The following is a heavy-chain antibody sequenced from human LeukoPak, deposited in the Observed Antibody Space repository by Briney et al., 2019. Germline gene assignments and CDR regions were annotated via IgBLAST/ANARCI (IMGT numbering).Heavy chain of an antibody. CDR1: GYTLSDYY. CDR3: ARRGVAAISY. Sequence: ASVRVSCKAAGYTLSDYYMHWVRQAPGQGLEWMGWINPNSGATNYAQKFQGRVTMTRDTSISTAYMELSNLRYDDTAVYYCARRGVAAISYWGQGTLVTVSS. D-gene: IGHD6-13*01. V-gene: IGHV1-2*02. CDR2: INPNSGAT. J-gene: IGHJ4*02.